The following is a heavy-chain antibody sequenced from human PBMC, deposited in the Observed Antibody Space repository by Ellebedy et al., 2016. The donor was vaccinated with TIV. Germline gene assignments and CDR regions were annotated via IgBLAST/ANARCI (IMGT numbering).Heavy chain of an antibody. CDR2: ISSSSSTI. CDR1: GFTFSSYS. CDR3: ARVYSSGWNDYFDY. J-gene: IGHJ4*02. D-gene: IGHD6-19*01. Sequence: PGGSLRLSCAASGFTFSSYSMNWVRQAPGKGLEWVSYISSSSSTIYYADSVKGRFTISRDNAKNSLYLQMNSLRDEDTAVYYCARVYSSGWNDYFDYWGQGTLVTVSS. V-gene: IGHV3-48*02.